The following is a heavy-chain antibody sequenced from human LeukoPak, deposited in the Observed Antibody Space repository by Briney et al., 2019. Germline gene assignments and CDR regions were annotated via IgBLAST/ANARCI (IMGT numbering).Heavy chain of an antibody. CDR2: IIPIFGTA. J-gene: IGHJ6*03. D-gene: IGHD2-2*02. CDR3: ARGPGEYCSSTSCYIYYYYMDV. Sequence: SVKVSCKASGGTFSSYATGWVRQAPGQGLEWMGGIIPIFGTANYAQKFQGRVTITTDESTSTAYMELSSLRSEDTAVYYCARGPGEYCSSTSCYIYYYYMDVWGKGTTVTVSS. V-gene: IGHV1-69*05. CDR1: GGTFSSYA.